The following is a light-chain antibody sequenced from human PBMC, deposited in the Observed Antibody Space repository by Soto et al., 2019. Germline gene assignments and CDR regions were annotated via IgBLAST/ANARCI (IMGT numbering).Light chain of an antibody. CDR2: DAS. CDR1: QSISRW. V-gene: IGKV1-5*01. Sequence: DIQMTQSPSTLSASVGDRVTITCRASQSISRWLAWSQKKPGKAPKLLIYDASTLQSGFPSRLSGSGSETEFTLTISSLQPDDFATYYCQQYKSYSTFGGGTKVEIK. CDR3: QQYKSYST. J-gene: IGKJ4*02.